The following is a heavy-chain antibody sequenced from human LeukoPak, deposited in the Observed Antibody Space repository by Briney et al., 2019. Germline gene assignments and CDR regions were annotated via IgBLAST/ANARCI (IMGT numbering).Heavy chain of an antibody. J-gene: IGHJ4*02. CDR2: INPNSGGT. CDR1: GYTFTGYY. V-gene: IGHV1-2*04. CDR3: ARVDGSPDY. Sequence: ASVKVSCKASGYTFTGYYTHWVRQAPGQGLEWMGWINPNSGGTNYAQKFQGWVTMTRDTSISTAYMELSRLRSEDTAVYFCARVDGSPDYWGQGTLVTVSS. D-gene: IGHD2-15*01.